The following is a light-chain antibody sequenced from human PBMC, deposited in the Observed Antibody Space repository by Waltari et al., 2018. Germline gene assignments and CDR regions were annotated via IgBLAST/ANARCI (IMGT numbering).Light chain of an antibody. CDR1: QSLFPTSNSKTY. Sequence: DIVMTQSPDFLAVSLGERATINCKSSQSLFPTSNSKTYPSWYQQKPGQPPKLLIYWASTRGSGVPDRFSGSGSGTDFTLTISSLQAEDVAVYYCHHYYIPPLTFGQGTRLEIK. J-gene: IGKJ5*01. V-gene: IGKV4-1*01. CDR2: WAS. CDR3: HHYYIPPLT.